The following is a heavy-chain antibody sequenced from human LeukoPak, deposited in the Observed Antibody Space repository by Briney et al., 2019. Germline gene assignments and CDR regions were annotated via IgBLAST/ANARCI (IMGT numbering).Heavy chain of an antibody. CDR3: AKGGDILTGYYLYWYFDL. CDR2: ISRSGSST. CDR1: GFTFSSYS. V-gene: IGHV3-23*01. J-gene: IGHJ2*01. D-gene: IGHD3-9*01. Sequence: GGSLRLSCAASGFTFSSYSMNWVRQAPGKGLEWVSAISRSGSSTDYADSVKGRFTISRDNSKNTLYLQMNSLRPEDTAVYYCAKGGDILTGYYLYWYFDLWGRGTLVTVSS.